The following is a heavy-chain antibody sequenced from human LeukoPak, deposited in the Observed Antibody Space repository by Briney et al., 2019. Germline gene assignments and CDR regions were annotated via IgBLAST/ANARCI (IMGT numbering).Heavy chain of an antibody. D-gene: IGHD3-22*01. CDR2: IYTSGST. Sequence: MTSETLSLTCTVSGGSISSGSYYWSWIRQPAGKGLEWIGRIYTSGSTNYNPSLKSRVTISVDTSKNQFSLKLSSVTAADTAVYYCASGYYYDSSGYLDWGQGTQVTVSS. CDR3: ASGYYYDSSGYLD. CDR1: GGSISSGSYY. V-gene: IGHV4-61*02. J-gene: IGHJ4*02.